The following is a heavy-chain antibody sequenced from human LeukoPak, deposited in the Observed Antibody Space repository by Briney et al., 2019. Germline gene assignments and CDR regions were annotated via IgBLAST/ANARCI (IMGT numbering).Heavy chain of an antibody. CDR3: ARVPPVGGTKVYWFDP. V-gene: IGHV1-18*01. J-gene: IGHJ5*02. CDR1: GYTFNSYG. Sequence: EPSVKVSCKASGYTFNSYGISWVRQAPGQALEWMGWISAYNGNTNYAQKLQGRVTMTTDTSTTTAYMELRSLRSDDTAVYFCARVPPVGGTKVYWFDPWGQGTLVTVSS. D-gene: IGHD1-26*01. CDR2: ISAYNGNT.